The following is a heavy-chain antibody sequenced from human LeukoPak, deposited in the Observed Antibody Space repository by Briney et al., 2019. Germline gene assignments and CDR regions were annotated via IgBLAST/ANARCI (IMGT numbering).Heavy chain of an antibody. D-gene: IGHD6-19*01. CDR2: ISGVDAST. CDR1: GFTFSTDA. Sequence: GGSLRLSCTASGFTFSTDAMSWVRQAPGKGLEWVSSISGVDASTYYADSVKGRFAISRDNSKNTAYLEMNSLRAEDTAIYSCARGGIRVPAISGQPGVYANSGQGTLVTVSS. V-gene: IGHV3-23*01. J-gene: IGHJ4*02. CDR3: ARGGIRVPAISGQPGVYAN.